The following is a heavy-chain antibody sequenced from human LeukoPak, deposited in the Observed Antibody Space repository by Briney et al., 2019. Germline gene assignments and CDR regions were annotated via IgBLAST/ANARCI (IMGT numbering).Heavy chain of an antibody. Sequence: GGSLRLPCAASGFTFSSYAMSWVRQAPGKGLEWVSANSGSGGSTYYADSVKGRFTISRDNAKNSLYLQMNSLRAEDTAVYYCARGYGSGSYGDYWGQGTLVTVSS. V-gene: IGHV3-23*01. D-gene: IGHD3-10*01. CDR2: NSGSGGST. CDR3: ARGYGSGSYGDY. J-gene: IGHJ4*02. CDR1: GFTFSSYA.